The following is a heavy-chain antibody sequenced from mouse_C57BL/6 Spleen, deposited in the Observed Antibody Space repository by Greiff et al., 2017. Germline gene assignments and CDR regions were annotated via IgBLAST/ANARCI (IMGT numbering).Heavy chain of an antibody. J-gene: IGHJ2*01. D-gene: IGHD1-1*01. CDR2: MNPSNGGT. CDR1: GYTFTSYW. V-gene: IGHV1-53*01. Sequence: QVQLQQPGTELVKPGASVKLSCKASGYTFTSYWMHWVKQWPGQGLEWIGNMNPSNGGTNYNDKFKSKATLTVDKSASTAYMQLSSLTSEDSAVYYCARFGSSPAYWGQGTTLTVSS. CDR3: ARFGSSPAY.